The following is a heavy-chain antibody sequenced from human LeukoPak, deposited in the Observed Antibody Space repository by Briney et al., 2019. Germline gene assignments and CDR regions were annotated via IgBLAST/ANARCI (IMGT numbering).Heavy chain of an antibody. J-gene: IGHJ4*02. CDR1: GFTFDDYA. V-gene: IGHV3-9*01. Sequence: GGSLRLSCAASGFTFDDYALHWVRQAPGKGLEWVSGISWNSGSIGYADSVKGRFTISRDNAKNSLYLQMNSLRAEDTALYYCAKDIVSLQNSGSVDYWAREPWSPSPQ. CDR2: ISWNSGSI. CDR3: AKDIVSLQNSGSVDY. D-gene: IGHD1-26*01.